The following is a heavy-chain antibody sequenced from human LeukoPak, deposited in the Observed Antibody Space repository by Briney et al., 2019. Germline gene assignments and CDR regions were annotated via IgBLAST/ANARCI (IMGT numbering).Heavy chain of an antibody. CDR2: IIPIFGTA. D-gene: IGHD3-10*01. CDR1: GCTFSSYA. V-gene: IGHV1-69*13. Sequence: GASVKVSCKASGCTFSSYAISWVRQAPGQGLEWMGGIIPIFGTANYAQKFQGRVTITADESTSTAYMELSSLRSEDTAVYYCARERRPIGSSFDPWRQGTLVIVSS. CDR3: ARERRPIGSSFDP. J-gene: IGHJ5*02.